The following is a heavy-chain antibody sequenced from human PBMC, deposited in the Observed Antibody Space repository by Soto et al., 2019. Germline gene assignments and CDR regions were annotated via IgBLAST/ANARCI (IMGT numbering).Heavy chain of an antibody. D-gene: IGHD1-7*01. V-gene: IGHV3-30-3*01. CDR1: GFTFSSYA. J-gene: IGHJ6*02. CDR3: ARDFGSGTGYYYGMDV. CDR2: ISYDGSNK. Sequence: GGSLRLSCAASGFTFSSYAMSWVRQAPGKGLEWVAVISYDGSNKYYADSVKGRFTISRDNSKNTLYLQMNSLRAEDTAVYYCARDFGSGTGYYYGMDVWGQGTTVTVSS.